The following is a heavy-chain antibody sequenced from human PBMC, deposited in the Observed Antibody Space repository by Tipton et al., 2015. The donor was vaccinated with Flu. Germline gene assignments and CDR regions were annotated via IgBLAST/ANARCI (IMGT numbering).Heavy chain of an antibody. J-gene: IGHJ5*02. CDR3: ARRDYSDYVSEPKNWFDP. V-gene: IGHV4-39*07. CDR1: GVPISSGSYY. D-gene: IGHD4-11*01. CDR2: IHRDGNN. Sequence: TLSLTCTVSGVPISSGSYYWGWIRQPPGKGLEWIGNIHRDGNNYYNPSLKSRVSMSIDRSKNQFSLKMNSVTASDTAVYYCARRDYSDYVSEPKNWFDPWGQGALVTVSS.